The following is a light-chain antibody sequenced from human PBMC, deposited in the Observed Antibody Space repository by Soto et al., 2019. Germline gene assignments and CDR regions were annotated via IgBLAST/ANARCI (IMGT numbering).Light chain of an antibody. V-gene: IGLV2-14*01. Sequence: QAASVSGSPGQSITISCTGTSSDVGGYNYVSWYQQHPGKAPKLMIYEVSNRPSGVSNRFSGSKSGNTASLTISGLQAEDEADYYCSSYTSSSTLTVFGGGTKLTVL. J-gene: IGLJ2*01. CDR1: SSDVGGYNY. CDR2: EVS. CDR3: SSYTSSSTLTV.